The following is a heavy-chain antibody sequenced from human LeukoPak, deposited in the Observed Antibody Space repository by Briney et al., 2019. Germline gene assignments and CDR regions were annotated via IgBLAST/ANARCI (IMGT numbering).Heavy chain of an antibody. V-gene: IGHV1-18*01. D-gene: IGHD2-15*01. CDR2: ISAYNGDT. Sequence: ASVKVSCKASGYTFPRYGLNWVRQAPGQGLEWMGWISAYNGDTIYAQKLQGRVTMTTDTSTSTAYMELRSLRSDDTAVYYCARELGGYCSGGSCFSAPDYWGQGTLVTVSS. CDR1: GYTFPRYG. J-gene: IGHJ4*02. CDR3: ARELGGYCSGGSCFSAPDY.